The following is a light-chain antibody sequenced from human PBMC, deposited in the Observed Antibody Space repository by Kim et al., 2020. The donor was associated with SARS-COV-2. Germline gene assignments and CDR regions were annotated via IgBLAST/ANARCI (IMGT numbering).Light chain of an antibody. CDR1: SSNIGSNT. V-gene: IGLV1-44*01. J-gene: IGLJ3*02. Sequence: GQRVTISCSGSSSNIGSNTVNWYQQLPGAAPKVLIHSNNVRPSGVPDRFSGSKSGTSASLAISGLHSEDEAEYYCAAWDDSLSGLVFGGGTQLTVL. CDR3: AAWDDSLSGLV. CDR2: SNN.